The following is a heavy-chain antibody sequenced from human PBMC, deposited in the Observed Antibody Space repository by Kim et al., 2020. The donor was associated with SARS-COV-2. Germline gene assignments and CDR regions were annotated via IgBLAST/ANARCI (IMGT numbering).Heavy chain of an antibody. V-gene: IGHV3-9*01. D-gene: IGHD3-10*01. J-gene: IGHJ4*02. Sequence: IGYRGAVKGRFSASRDNATNALYLQLNSLRVEDSALYYCAKDDRGSIDKWGQGTLVTVSS. CDR3: AKDDRGSIDK. CDR2: I.